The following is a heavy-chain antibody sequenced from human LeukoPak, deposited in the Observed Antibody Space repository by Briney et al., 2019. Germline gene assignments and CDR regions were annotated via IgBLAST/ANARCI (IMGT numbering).Heavy chain of an antibody. J-gene: IGHJ4*02. CDR2: IYRDGST. V-gene: IGHV3-53*01. Sequence: GGSLRLSCAASGFTVSSNYMSWVRQAPGKGLEWVSVIYRDGSTFYADSVKGRFTISRDNFKNTLYLQMNNLRAEDTAVYYCARDPRSGSVNFDYWGQGTLATVSS. D-gene: IGHD6-19*01. CDR1: GFTVSSNY. CDR3: ARDPRSGSVNFDY.